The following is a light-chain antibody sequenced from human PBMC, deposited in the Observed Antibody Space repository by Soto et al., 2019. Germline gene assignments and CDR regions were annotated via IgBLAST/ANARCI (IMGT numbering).Light chain of an antibody. J-gene: IGKJ1*01. Sequence: VVRTQSPSTLSVSPVERATLSCGASQSVSSNLAWYQQKPGQAPRLLIYGASTRATGIPARFSGSGSGTEFTLTISSLQSEDFAVYYCQQYNKWPRTFGQGTKVDNK. V-gene: IGKV3-15*01. CDR2: GAS. CDR3: QQYNKWPRT. CDR1: QSVSSN.